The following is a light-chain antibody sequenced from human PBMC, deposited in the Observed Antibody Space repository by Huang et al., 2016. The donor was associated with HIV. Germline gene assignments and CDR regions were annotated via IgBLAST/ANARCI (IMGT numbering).Light chain of an antibody. V-gene: IGKV1-5*03. CDR3: QQYNTFWT. J-gene: IGKJ1*01. CDR1: HSVSTW. CDR2: KSS. Sequence: DIQMTQSPSILSASVGDRVTITCQASHSVSTWVAWYQQKPGQPPKRLIYKSSTLESGVPSRFSGSGSGTEFTLTITSLQPDDYATYYCQQYNTFWTFGQGTKV.